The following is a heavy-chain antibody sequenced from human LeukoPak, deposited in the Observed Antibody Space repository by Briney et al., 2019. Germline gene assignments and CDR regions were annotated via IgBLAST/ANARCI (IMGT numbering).Heavy chain of an antibody. J-gene: IGHJ4*02. D-gene: IGHD2-15*01. CDR2: ISAYNGNT. CDR1: GYTFTSYG. V-gene: IGHV1-18*01. Sequence: ASVKVSCTASGYTFTSYGISWVRQAPGQGLEWMGWISAYNGNTNYAQKLQGRVTMTTDTSTSTAYMELRSLRSDDTAVYYCARDPGYCSGGSCYTDYWGQGTLVTVSS. CDR3: ARDPGYCSGGSCYTDY.